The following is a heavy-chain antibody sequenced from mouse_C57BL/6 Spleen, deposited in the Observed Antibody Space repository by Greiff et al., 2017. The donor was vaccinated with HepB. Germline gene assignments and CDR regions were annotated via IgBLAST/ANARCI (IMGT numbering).Heavy chain of an antibody. J-gene: IGHJ4*01. CDR1: GYAFSSSW. CDR3: APSSGYDAMDY. V-gene: IGHV1-82*01. Sequence: QVQLQQSGPELVKPGASVKISCKASGYAFSSSWMNWVKQRPGKGLEWIGRIYPGDGDTNYNGKFKGKATLTADKSSSTAYMQLSSLTSEDSAVYFCAPSSGYDAMDYWGQGTSVTVSS. CDR2: IYPGDGDT. D-gene: IGHD3-2*02.